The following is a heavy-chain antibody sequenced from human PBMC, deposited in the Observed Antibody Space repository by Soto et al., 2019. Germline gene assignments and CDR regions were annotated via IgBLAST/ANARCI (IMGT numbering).Heavy chain of an antibody. CDR3: ARRITRARGGVPQAFDS. J-gene: IGHJ3*02. D-gene: IGHD3-10*01. CDR1: GYSFTNYL. CDR2: IYPGDSDT. V-gene: IGHV5-51*01. Sequence: VPLVQSGAELKTPGESLQVSCTGSGYSFTNYLIGWVRQMPGEGLDWLGLIYPGDSDTRYSPSFQGQVTLSADKSINTASLQWASLKAADTAMDYSARRITRARGGVPQAFDSGGQGTVGTGSS.